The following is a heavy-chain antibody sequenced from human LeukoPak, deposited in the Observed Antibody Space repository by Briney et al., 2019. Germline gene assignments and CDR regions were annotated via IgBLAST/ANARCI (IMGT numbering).Heavy chain of an antibody. CDR3: AEVDTAMVLFDY. J-gene: IGHJ4*02. CDR1: GFSFSSYS. CDR2: ISSSSSFI. D-gene: IGHD5-18*01. Sequence: GDSLRLSCAASGFSFSSYSMTWVRQAPGKGLEWVSSISSSSSFIYYADSVKGRFTISRDNAKNSLYLQMNSLRAEDTAVYYCAEVDTAMVLFDYWGQGTLVTVSS. V-gene: IGHV3-21*01.